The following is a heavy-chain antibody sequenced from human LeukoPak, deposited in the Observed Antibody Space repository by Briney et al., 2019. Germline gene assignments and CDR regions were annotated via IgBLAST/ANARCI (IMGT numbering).Heavy chain of an antibody. CDR1: GFTFSSYG. CDR3: AKAGVAGTDNWFDP. Sequence: GGSLRLSCAASGFTFSSYGMHWVRQAPGKGLEWVAFIRYDGSNKYYADSVKGRFTISRDNSKNTLYLQMNSLRAEDTAVYHCAKAGVAGTDNWFDPWGQGTLVTVSS. V-gene: IGHV3-30*02. J-gene: IGHJ5*02. D-gene: IGHD6-19*01. CDR2: IRYDGSNK.